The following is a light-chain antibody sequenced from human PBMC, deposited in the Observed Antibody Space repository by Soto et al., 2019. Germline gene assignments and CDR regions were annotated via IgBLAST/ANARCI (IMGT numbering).Light chain of an antibody. Sequence: DIQMTQSPSSLSASVGDRVTITCQASQDISNYLNWYQQKPGKAPKLLIYDASNLETGVPSRFSGSGSGTDFTFTIISLQPEDIATYYCQQYDNLPSFGEGTKLELK. CDR1: QDISNY. CDR2: DAS. V-gene: IGKV1-33*01. J-gene: IGKJ2*01. CDR3: QQYDNLPS.